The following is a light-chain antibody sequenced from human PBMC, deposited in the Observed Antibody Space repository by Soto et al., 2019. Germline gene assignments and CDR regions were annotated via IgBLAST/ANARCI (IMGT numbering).Light chain of an antibody. Sequence: QSVLTQPPSASGTPGQRVTISCSGSSSNIGSNTVSWYQQVPGTAPKLLIYSNNQRPSGVPDRFSGSKSGTSASLATSGLQSEDEADYYCAAWDDRLNALVFGIGTKVTV. J-gene: IGLJ1*01. CDR3: AAWDDRLNALV. CDR1: SSNIGSNT. V-gene: IGLV1-44*01. CDR2: SNN.